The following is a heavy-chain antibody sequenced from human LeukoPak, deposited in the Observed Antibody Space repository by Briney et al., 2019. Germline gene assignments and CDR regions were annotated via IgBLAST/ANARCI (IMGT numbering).Heavy chain of an antibody. J-gene: IGHJ4*02. D-gene: IGHD2-15*01. CDR1: GYRFTNYW. CDR3: GRRHCSGGSCYANFDY. V-gene: IGHV5-51*01. CDR2: IYPGDSAT. Sequence: GESLKISCKGSGYRFTNYWIGWVRQMPGKGLEWMGIIYPGDSATRYSPSFQGQVTISADKSISTACLQWRSLGASGTAIYYCGRRHCSGGSCYANFDYWGQGTLVTVSS.